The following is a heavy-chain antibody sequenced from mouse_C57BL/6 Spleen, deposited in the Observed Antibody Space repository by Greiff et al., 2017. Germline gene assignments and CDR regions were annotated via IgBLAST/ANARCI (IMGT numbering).Heavy chain of an antibody. V-gene: IGHV1-15*01. Sequence: QVQLQQSGAELVRPGASVTLSCKASGYTFTDYEMHWVKQTPVHGLEWIGAIDPETGGTAYNQKFKGKAILTADKSSSTAYMELRSLTSEDSAVYYCTPLYYYGSSEGYYFDYWGQGTTLTVSS. CDR3: TPLYYYGSSEGYYFDY. J-gene: IGHJ2*01. CDR2: IDPETGGT. CDR1: GYTFTDYE. D-gene: IGHD1-1*01.